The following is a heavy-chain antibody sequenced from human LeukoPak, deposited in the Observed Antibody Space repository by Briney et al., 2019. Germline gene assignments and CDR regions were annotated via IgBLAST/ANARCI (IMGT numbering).Heavy chain of an antibody. J-gene: IGHJ5*02. D-gene: IGHD5-12*01. V-gene: IGHV3-74*01. CDR2: IHDDGAGT. Sequence: GGSLRLSCAASGFPFSGYWMHWVRQAPGKGLVWVSRIHDDGAGTTYADSVKGRFTISRDNAKNTLYLQMNSLRVEDTAVYYCARSASGYDAWGQGTLVTVSS. CDR3: ARSASGYDA. CDR1: GFPFSGYW.